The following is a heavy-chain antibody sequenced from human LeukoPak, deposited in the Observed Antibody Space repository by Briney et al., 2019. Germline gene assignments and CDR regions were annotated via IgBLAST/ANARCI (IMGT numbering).Heavy chain of an antibody. Sequence: KPSETLSLTCTVSGASTSSSFWSWIRQSPGKGLECIGYINYRGETSQNPSLESRVSMSVDTSKNQISLQLTSVTAADTAVYYCARMIVATIRIGVYFYHGMDVWGQGTTVTVSS. CDR1: GASTSSSF. CDR2: INYRGET. V-gene: IGHV4-59*08. CDR3: ARMIVATIRIGVYFYHGMDV. J-gene: IGHJ6*02. D-gene: IGHD5-12*01.